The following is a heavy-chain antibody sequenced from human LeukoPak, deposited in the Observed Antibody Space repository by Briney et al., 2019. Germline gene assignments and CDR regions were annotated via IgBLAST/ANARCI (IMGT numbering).Heavy chain of an antibody. D-gene: IGHD3-3*01. CDR3: ARGFAASGGFYYFDY. J-gene: IGHJ4*02. CDR2: IHTSGST. CDR1: GGSISSYY. V-gene: IGHV4-4*07. Sequence: SETLSLTCTVSGGSISSYYWSWIRQPAGKGLEWIGRIHTSGSTDYNPSLKSRVTLSLDTSKSQLSLRLISVTAADTALYYCARGFAASGGFYYFDYWGQGILVTVFS.